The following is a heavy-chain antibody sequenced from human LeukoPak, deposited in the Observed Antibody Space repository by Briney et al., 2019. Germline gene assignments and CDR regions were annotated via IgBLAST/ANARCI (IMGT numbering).Heavy chain of an antibody. CDR1: GLTFGNYW. CDR3: ARFGWVPPAHFDY. D-gene: IGHD2-2*01. J-gene: IGHJ4*02. Sequence: GGSLRLSCAASGLTFGNYWMHWVRQAPGKGLVWVAQINTDGSSTGYADSVKGRFTISRDNAKNMMYLQMTSLRAEDTAVYYCARFGWVPPAHFDYWGRGTLVTVSS. V-gene: IGHV3-74*01. CDR2: INTDGSST.